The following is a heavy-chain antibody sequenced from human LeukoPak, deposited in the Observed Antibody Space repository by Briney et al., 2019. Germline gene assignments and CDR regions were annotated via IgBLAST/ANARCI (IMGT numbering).Heavy chain of an antibody. J-gene: IGHJ4*02. CDR2: IYSGGST. D-gene: IGHD3-10*01. V-gene: IGHV3-53*01. CDR3: ARPYYYGSGSYYDY. Sequence: PGGSLRLSCAASGFTVSSNYMSWVRQAPGKGLEWVSVIYSGGSTYYADSVKGRFTISRDNSKNTLYLQMNRLRAEDTAVYYCARPYYYGSGSYYDYWGQGTLVTVSS. CDR1: GFTVSSNY.